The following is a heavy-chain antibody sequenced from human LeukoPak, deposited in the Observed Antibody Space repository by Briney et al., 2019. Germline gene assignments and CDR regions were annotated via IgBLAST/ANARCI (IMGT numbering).Heavy chain of an antibody. J-gene: IGHJ6*03. V-gene: IGHV4-34*01. CDR2: INHSGST. CDR3: ARVKKYYYHYMDV. Sequence: ETLSLTCAVYGGSFSGYYWSWIRQPPGKGLEWIGEINHSGSTNYNPSLKSRVTISVDTSKNQFSLKLSSVTAADTAVYYCARVKKYYYHYMDVWGKGTTVTVSS. CDR1: GGSFSGYY.